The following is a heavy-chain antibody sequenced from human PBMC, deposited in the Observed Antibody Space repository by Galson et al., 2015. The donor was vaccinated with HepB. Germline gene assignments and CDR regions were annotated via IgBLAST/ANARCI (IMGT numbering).Heavy chain of an antibody. Sequence: SVKVSCKASGGTFSSYAISWVRQAPGQGLEWMGGIIPIFGTANYAQKFQGRVTITADESTSTAYMELSSLRSEDTAVYYCARGGDDYGDYLSLDYWGQETLVTVSS. J-gene: IGHJ4*02. V-gene: IGHV1-69*13. CDR2: IIPIFGTA. CDR3: ARGGDDYGDYLSLDY. CDR1: GGTFSSYA. D-gene: IGHD4-17*01.